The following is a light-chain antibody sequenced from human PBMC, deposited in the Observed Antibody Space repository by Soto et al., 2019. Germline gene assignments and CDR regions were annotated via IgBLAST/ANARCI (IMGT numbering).Light chain of an antibody. Sequence: DIQMTQSPSSLSASVGARVSITCQASLDIRTSLSWFQHKPGRAPKLLIYGASYLETGVPSRFRGSGSGTDFTLTITSLQPEDTATYYCQHYDNLPPFTFGPGTIVDIK. J-gene: IGKJ3*01. V-gene: IGKV1-33*01. CDR3: QHYDNLPPFT. CDR2: GAS. CDR1: LDIRTS.